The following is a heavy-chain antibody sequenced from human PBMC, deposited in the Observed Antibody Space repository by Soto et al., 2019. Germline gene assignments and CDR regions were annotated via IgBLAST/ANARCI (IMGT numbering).Heavy chain of an antibody. J-gene: IGHJ6*04. Sequence: EVQLVESGGGLVQPGGSLRLSCAASGFPFSSYWMSWFRQAPGKGLEWVANIKQDGSEENYVDSVKGRFTISRDNAKNALYLQMNSLRVEDTAVYYCAREIAARLWGKGTTVTVSS. V-gene: IGHV3-7*01. CDR2: IKQDGSEE. D-gene: IGHD6-6*01. CDR3: AREIAARL. CDR1: GFPFSSYW.